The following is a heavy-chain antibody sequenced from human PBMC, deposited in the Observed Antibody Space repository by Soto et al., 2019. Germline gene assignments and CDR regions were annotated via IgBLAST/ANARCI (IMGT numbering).Heavy chain of an antibody. J-gene: IGHJ4*02. Sequence: PSETLSLTCTVSGHSLSSGGYYWSWIRQHPGKGLEWVGYIYFTGSTLYNPSLKSRLAMSLDTSKNQFSLKLGSVTAADTAIYYCARDWGSSGWPNWGPGTLVTV. V-gene: IGHV4-31*03. CDR3: ARDWGSSGWPN. CDR2: IYFTGST. CDR1: GHSLSSGGYY. D-gene: IGHD6-19*01.